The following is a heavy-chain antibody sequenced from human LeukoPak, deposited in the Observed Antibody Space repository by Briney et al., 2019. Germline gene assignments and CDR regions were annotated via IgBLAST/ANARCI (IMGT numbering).Heavy chain of an antibody. CDR1: GYTFTDYY. J-gene: IGHJ3*02. CDR3: ATGLGWDFWSGYYKPVAFDI. V-gene: IGHV1-69-2*01. D-gene: IGHD3-3*01. Sequence: ATVKISCKVSGYTFTDYYMHWVQQAPGKGLEWMGLVYPEDVETIYAEKFQGRVTITADTSTATAYMELSSLRSEDTAVYYCATGLGWDFWSGYYKPVAFDIWGQGTMVTVSS. CDR2: VYPEDVET.